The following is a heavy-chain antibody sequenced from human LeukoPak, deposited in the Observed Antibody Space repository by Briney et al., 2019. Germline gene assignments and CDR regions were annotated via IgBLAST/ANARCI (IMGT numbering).Heavy chain of an antibody. V-gene: IGHV3-11*01. Sequence: GGSLRLSCAASGFTFSDYYMSWIRQAPGKGLEWVSYISSSGSTIYYADSVKGRFTISRDNAKNSLYLQMNSLRAEDTAVYYCASSRYNMIVVPFDYWGQGTLVTVSS. D-gene: IGHD3-22*01. J-gene: IGHJ4*02. CDR1: GFTFSDYY. CDR2: ISSSGSTI. CDR3: ASSRYNMIVVPFDY.